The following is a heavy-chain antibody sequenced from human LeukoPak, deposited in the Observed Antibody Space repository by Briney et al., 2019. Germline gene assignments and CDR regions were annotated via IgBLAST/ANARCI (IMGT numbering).Heavy chain of an antibody. V-gene: IGHV3-23*01. CDR2: FGGSGASL. CDR3: AKSGPYYYDY. J-gene: IGHJ4*02. CDR1: GFTFSTYG. D-gene: IGHD3-10*01. Sequence: GGSLRLSCAASGFTFSTYGMSWVHQAPGKGLEWVSTFGGSGASLYYADSVKGRFTVSRDNSKNTLYLQMNSLRVEDTAVYYCAKSGPYYYDYWGQGTLVTVSS.